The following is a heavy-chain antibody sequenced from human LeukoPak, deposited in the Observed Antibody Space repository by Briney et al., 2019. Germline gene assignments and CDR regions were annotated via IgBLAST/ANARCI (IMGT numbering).Heavy chain of an antibody. CDR1: GYTFSSYA. D-gene: IGHD6-13*01. CDR3: AREGAAAGYNWFDP. V-gene: IGHV1-3*01. J-gene: IGHJ5*02. CDR2: INAGNGDT. Sequence: ASVKVSCKGSGYTFSSYAMHWVRQAPGQRLEWMGWINAGNGDTKYSQKFQGRVTITTDESTSTAYMELSSLRSEDTAVYYCAREGAAAGYNWFDPWGQGTLVTVSS.